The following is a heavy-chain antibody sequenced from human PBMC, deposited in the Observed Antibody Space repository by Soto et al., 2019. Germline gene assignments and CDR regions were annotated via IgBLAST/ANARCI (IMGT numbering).Heavy chain of an antibody. D-gene: IGHD6-19*01. V-gene: IGHV1-3*01. Sequence: QVQLVQSGAEVKKPGASVKVSCKASGYTFTSYAMHWVRQAPGQRLEWMGWINAGNGNTKYSQKFQGRVTITGDTSASTAYMELSSLRSEDTAVYYCARVGVAGHFDYWGQGTLVTVSS. CDR1: GYTFTSYA. CDR2: INAGNGNT. J-gene: IGHJ4*02. CDR3: ARVGVAGHFDY.